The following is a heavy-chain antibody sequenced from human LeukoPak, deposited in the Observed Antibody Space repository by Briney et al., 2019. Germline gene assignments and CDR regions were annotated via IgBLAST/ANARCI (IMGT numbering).Heavy chain of an antibody. CDR3: AKGWAVVVVAATALSD. J-gene: IGHJ4*02. CDR1: GFTFSSYA. D-gene: IGHD2-15*01. V-gene: IGHV3-30*04. CDR2: ISYDGSNK. Sequence: GGSLRLSCAASGFTFSSYALHWVRQSPSKGLECVAVISYDGSNKSYADSVKGRFTISRDNSKNTLYLQMNSLRAEDTAVYYCAKGWAVVVVAATALSDWGQGTLVTVSS.